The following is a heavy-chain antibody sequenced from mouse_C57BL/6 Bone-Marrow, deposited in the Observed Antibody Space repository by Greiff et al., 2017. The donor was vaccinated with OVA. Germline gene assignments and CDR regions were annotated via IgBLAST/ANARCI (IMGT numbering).Heavy chain of an antibody. V-gene: IGHV5-4*01. D-gene: IGHD2-4*01. CDR1: GFTFSSYA. CDR2: ISDGGSYT. J-gene: IGHJ4*01. Sequence: EVMLVESGGGLVKPGGSLKLSCAASGFTFSSYAMSWVRQTPEKRLEWVATISDGGSYTYYPDNVKGRFTISRDNAKNNMYLQMSHLKAEDTAMYCCARDRGLRRYAMDYGGEGTSVTASS. CDR3: ARDRGLRRYAMDY.